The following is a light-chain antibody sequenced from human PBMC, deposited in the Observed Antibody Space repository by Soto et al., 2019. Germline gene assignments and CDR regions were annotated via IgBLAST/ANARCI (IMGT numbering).Light chain of an antibody. CDR1: SSDVGGYNY. J-gene: IGLJ1*01. V-gene: IGLV2-14*01. CDR2: DVS. CDR3: SSYTSSSTPYV. Sequence: QSVLTQPASGSGAPGEWITISCTRTSSDVGGYNYVSWYQQHPGKAPKLMIYDVSNRPSGVSNRFSGSKSGNTASLTISGLQAEDEADYYCSSYTSSSTPYVFGTGTKVTVL.